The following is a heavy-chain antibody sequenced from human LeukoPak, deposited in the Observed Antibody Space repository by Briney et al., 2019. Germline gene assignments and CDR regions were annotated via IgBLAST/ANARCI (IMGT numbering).Heavy chain of an antibody. V-gene: IGHV1-24*01. D-gene: IGHD3-3*01. Sequence: ASVTASCKVSGYSVTELSMQWVRQAPGKGLECLGGFDPEEAKMVYAQKFQGRVTMTEDTSTDTAYMELRGLTSEDTAVYYCATRSGDFWSGYVDWGQGTLVAVSS. J-gene: IGHJ4*02. CDR2: FDPEEAKM. CDR3: ATRSGDFWSGYVD. CDR1: GYSVTELS.